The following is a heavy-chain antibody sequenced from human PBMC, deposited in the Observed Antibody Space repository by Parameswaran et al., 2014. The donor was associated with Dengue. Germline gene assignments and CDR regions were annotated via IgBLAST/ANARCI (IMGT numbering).Heavy chain of an antibody. J-gene: IGHJ3*02. V-gene: IGHV4-59*13. CDR2: IYYSGST. Sequence: PGKGLEWIGYIYYSGSTNYNPSLKSRVTISVDTSKNQFSLKLSSVTAADTAVYYCARDLGGATDAFDIWGQGTMVTVSS. D-gene: IGHD1-26*01. CDR3: ARDLGGATDAFDI.